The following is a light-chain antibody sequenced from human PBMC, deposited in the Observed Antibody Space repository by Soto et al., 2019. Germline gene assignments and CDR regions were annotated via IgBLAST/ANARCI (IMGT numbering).Light chain of an antibody. V-gene: IGLV1-47*01. CDR1: SSNIGSNY. CDR3: PALDDSLNGWV. CDR2: RNN. J-gene: IGLJ3*02. Sequence: QSVLTQPPSASGTPGQRVTISCSGRSSNIGSNYVYWYQQLPGTAPKLLIYRNNKRPSGLPDRFSGSKSGTSASLAISGLRSDDEADYYLPALDDSLNGWVFGGGTQLTV.